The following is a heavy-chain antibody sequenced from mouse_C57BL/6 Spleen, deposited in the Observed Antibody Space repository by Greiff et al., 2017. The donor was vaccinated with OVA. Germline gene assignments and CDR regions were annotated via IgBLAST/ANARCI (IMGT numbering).Heavy chain of an antibody. D-gene: IGHD1-1*01. CDR3: ARGDYYGSSLDY. CDR1: GYTFTSYW. J-gene: IGHJ2*01. CDR2: ISPGSGST. Sequence: QVQLKQPGAELVKPGASVKMSCKASGYTFTSYWITWVKQRPGQGLEWIGDISPGSGSTNYNEKFKSKATLTVDTSSSTAYMQLSSLTSEDSAVYYCARGDYYGSSLDYWGQGTTLTVSS. V-gene: IGHV1-55*01.